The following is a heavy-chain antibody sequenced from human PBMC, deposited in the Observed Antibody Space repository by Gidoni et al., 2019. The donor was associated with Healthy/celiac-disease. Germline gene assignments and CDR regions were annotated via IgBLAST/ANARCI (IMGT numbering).Heavy chain of an antibody. J-gene: IGHJ6*02. V-gene: IGHV4-39*07. D-gene: IGHD3-10*01. Sequence: GWIRQPPGKGLEWIGSIYYSGSTYYNPYLKSRVTISVDTSKNQFSLKLSSVTAADTAVYYCARDRFAGDPIPNDYYSYGMDVWGQGTTVTVSS. CDR3: ARDRFAGDPIPNDYYSYGMDV. CDR2: IYYSGST.